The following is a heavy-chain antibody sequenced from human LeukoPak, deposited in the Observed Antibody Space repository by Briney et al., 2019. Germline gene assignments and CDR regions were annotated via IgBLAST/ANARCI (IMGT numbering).Heavy chain of an antibody. J-gene: IGHJ6*03. V-gene: IGHV3-30*04. CDR3: AKASIITISRQPNYMDV. CDR2: ISYDGFEK. D-gene: IGHD3-9*01. CDR1: GFTFSSYA. Sequence: GGSLRLSCAASGFTFSSYAMHWVRQAPGKGLEWVAVISYDGFEKHYADSVKGRFTISRDNSKNTLYLEMNSLRAEDTALYYCAKASIITISRQPNYMDVWGKGTTVTVSS.